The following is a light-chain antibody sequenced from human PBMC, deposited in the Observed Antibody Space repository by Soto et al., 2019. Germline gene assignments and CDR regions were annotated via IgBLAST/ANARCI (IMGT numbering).Light chain of an antibody. CDR2: GAS. J-gene: IGKJ4*01. Sequence: EIVLTQSPGTLSLSPGERATLSCRASQSVSSSYLAWYQQKPGQAPRLLIYGASSRATGIPDRFSGSGSGTDFTLTISRLEPEDYAVYSCQQYGSSPAVTFGAGTKVEIQ. V-gene: IGKV3-20*01. CDR3: QQYGSSPAVT. CDR1: QSVSSSY.